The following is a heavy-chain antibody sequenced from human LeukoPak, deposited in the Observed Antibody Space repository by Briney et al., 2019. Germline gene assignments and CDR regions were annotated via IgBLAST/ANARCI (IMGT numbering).Heavy chain of an antibody. V-gene: IGHV3-23*01. CDR1: GFTFSSYA. J-gene: IGHJ6*02. CDR2: ISGSGGST. Sequence: GGSLRLSCAASGFTFSSYAKSWVRQAPGKGLEWVSAISGSGGSTYYADSVKGRFTISRDNSKNTLYLQMNSLRAEDTAVYYCAKEGAAAGTFYYYYGMDVWGQGTTVTVSS. D-gene: IGHD6-13*01. CDR3: AKEGAAAGTFYYYYGMDV.